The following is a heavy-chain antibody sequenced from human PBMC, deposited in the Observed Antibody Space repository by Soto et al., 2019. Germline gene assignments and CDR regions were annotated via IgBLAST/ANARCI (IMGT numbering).Heavy chain of an antibody. CDR2: INAGNGNT. Sequence: GASVKVSCKASGYTFTSYAMHWVRQAPGQRLEWMGWINAGNGNTKYSQKFQGRVTITRDTSASTAYMELSSLRSEDTAVYYCARDGADILTGYFSPFDYWGQGTLVTVSS. V-gene: IGHV1-3*01. J-gene: IGHJ4*02. CDR3: ARDGADILTGYFSPFDY. D-gene: IGHD3-9*01. CDR1: GYTFTSYA.